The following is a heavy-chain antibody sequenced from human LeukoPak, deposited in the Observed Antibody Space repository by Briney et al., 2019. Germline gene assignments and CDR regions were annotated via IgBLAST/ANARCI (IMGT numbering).Heavy chain of an antibody. V-gene: IGHV1-3*01. Sequence: GASVTVSFTASGYTFTSYAMHWVRQAPGQRLEWMGWINAGNGNTKYSQKFQGRVTITRDTSASTAYMELSSLRSEDTAVYYCAREWRLVRQGHFDYWGQGTLVTVSS. CDR3: AREWRLVRQGHFDY. CDR1: GYTFTSYA. D-gene: IGHD6-6*01. CDR2: INAGNGNT. J-gene: IGHJ4*02.